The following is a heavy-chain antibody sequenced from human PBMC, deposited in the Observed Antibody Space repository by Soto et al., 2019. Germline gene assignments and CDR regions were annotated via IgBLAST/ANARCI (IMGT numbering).Heavy chain of an antibody. Sequence: PSETLSLTCTVSGGSISSGAYYWSWIRQHPGKGLEWIGYVYYIGTTYYNPSLKSRVTISVDTSKSQFSLKLNSVSAADTAVYYCARDSGTAMDRSYYYGLDVWGQGTTVTVS. D-gene: IGHD5-18*01. CDR2: VYYIGTT. V-gene: IGHV4-31*03. CDR1: GGSISSGAYY. CDR3: ARDSGTAMDRSYYYGLDV. J-gene: IGHJ6*02.